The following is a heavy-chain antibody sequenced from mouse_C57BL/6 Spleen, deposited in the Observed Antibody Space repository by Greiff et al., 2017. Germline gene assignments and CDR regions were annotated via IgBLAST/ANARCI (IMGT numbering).Heavy chain of an antibody. CDR3: ARAANWDWFAY. D-gene: IGHD4-1*01. V-gene: IGHV3-6*01. CDR1: GYSITSGYY. J-gene: IGHJ3*01. Sequence: EVKLLESGPGLVKPSQSLSLTCSVTGYSITSGYYWNWIRQFPGNKLEWMGYISYDGSNNYNPSLKNRISITRDTSKNQFFLKLNSVTTEDTATYYCARAANWDWFAYWGQGTLVTVSA. CDR2: ISYDGSN.